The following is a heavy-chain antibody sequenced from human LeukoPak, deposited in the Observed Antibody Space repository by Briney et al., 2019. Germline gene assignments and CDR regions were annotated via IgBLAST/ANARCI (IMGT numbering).Heavy chain of an antibody. Sequence: GGSLRLSCAASGFTFSSYDMHWVRQATGKGLEWVSAIGTAGDTYYPGSVKGRFTISRDNSKNTLYLQMNSLRAEDTAVYYCAKDPRYSYGYAGRYYYGMDVWGQGTTVTVSS. CDR2: IGTAGDT. J-gene: IGHJ6*02. CDR1: GFTFSSYD. V-gene: IGHV3-13*01. CDR3: AKDPRYSYGYAGRYYYGMDV. D-gene: IGHD5-18*01.